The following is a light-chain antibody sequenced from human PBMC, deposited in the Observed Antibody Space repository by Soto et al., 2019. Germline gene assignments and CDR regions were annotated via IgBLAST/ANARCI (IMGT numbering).Light chain of an antibody. V-gene: IGLV2-23*02. CDR3: CSYGGSSTFPYV. J-gene: IGLJ1*01. CDR1: SSDVGTYNL. CDR2: EVT. Sequence: QSALAQPASVSGSPEQSITISCTGPSSDVGTYNLVSWYQQHPGKAPKLIIYEVTERPSGISNRFSGSKFGNTASLTISGLLPEDEADYYCCSYGGSSTFPYVFGTGTKVTVL.